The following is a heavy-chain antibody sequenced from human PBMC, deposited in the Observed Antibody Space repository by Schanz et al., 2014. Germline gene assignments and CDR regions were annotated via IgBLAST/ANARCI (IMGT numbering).Heavy chain of an antibody. V-gene: IGHV1-69*08. Sequence: QVQLVQSGAEVKKPGSSMKVSCKASGGTFNSYTINWVRQAPGQGLEWMGRIIPILGIANYAQNFQGRVTITADKSTSTAYMELTSLRAEDTAVYYCARDHQWLARYYMDVWGKGTTVTVSS. J-gene: IGHJ6*03. CDR1: GGTFNSYT. CDR2: IIPILGIA. D-gene: IGHD6-19*01. CDR3: ARDHQWLARYYMDV.